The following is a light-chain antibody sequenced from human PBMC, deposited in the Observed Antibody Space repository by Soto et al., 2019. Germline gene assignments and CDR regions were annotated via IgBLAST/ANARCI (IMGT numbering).Light chain of an antibody. J-gene: IGLJ2*01. CDR3: SSYTSTSTL. CDR1: SSDVGGYNF. V-gene: IGLV2-14*03. Sequence: QSALTQPASVSGSPGQSITISCTGASSDVGGYNFVSWFQHHPGKAPKLMIYDVSSRPSGVSNRFSGSKSGNTASLTISGLQAEDEADYYCSSYTSTSTLFGGGTQLNVL. CDR2: DVS.